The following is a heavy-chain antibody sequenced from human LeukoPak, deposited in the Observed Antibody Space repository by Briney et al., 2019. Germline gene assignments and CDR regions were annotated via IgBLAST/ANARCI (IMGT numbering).Heavy chain of an antibody. Sequence: PSDTLSLTCAVYGGSFSGYYWSWIRQPPGKGLEWIGEINHSGGSNYNPSLTSRDTISVDTSTNQCSLSIGSVSAADTALYYGARGLGYSYAEGEAVEIWGQGKMVTVSS. CDR3: ARGLGYSYAEGEAVEI. J-gene: IGHJ3*02. CDR1: GGSFSGYY. CDR2: INHSGGS. V-gene: IGHV4-34*01. D-gene: IGHD5-18*01.